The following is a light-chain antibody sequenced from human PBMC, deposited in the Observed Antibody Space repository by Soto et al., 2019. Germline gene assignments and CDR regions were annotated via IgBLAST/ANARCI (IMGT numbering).Light chain of an antibody. V-gene: IGLV2-11*01. CDR3: CSYTGNTYV. CDR2: DVN. J-gene: IGLJ1*01. Sequence: QSVLTQPRSVSGSPGQSVTISCTGTNRDVGAYDYVFWYQQHPDKAPKLMIYDVNMRPSGVPDRFSGSKSGNTASLTVSGLQAEDEADYYCCSYTGNTYVFGTGTKLTVL. CDR1: NRDVGAYDY.